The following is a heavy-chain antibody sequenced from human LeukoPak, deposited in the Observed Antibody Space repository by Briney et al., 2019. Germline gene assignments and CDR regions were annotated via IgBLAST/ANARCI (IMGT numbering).Heavy chain of an antibody. J-gene: IGHJ6*02. CDR2: INHNGNVN. CDR3: TTLRLALAYGVDV. V-gene: IGHV3-7*03. CDR1: GFTFSSYW. D-gene: IGHD5/OR15-5a*01. Sequence: GGSLRLSCAASGFTFSSYWMNWARQAPGKGLEWVASINHNGNVNYYVDSVKGRFTISRDNAKNSLYLQMSNLRAEDTAVYYCTTLRLALAYGVDVWGQGTTVTVSS.